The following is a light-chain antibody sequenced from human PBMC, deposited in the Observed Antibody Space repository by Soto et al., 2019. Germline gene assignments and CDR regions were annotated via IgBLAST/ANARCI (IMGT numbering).Light chain of an antibody. CDR3: GSYAGSSKPV. CDR1: SSDVGGYNY. CDR2: EVS. V-gene: IGLV2-8*01. J-gene: IGLJ2*01. Sequence: QSALTQPPSASGSPGQSVTISCTGTSSDVGGYNYVSWYQQHPGKAPKLMIYEVSKRPSGVPDRFSGSKSGNTASLTVAGLQGEDEADYYCGSYAGSSKPVFGGGTKLTVL.